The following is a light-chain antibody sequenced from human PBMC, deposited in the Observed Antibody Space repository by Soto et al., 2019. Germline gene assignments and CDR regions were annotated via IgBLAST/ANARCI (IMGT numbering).Light chain of an antibody. J-gene: IGKJ4*01. V-gene: IGKV3-20*01. CDR3: QQYGRSPPT. CDR1: QTFSSNY. CDR2: GAS. Sequence: EVVLTQSPGTLSLSPGERATLSCRASQTFSSNYLAWYQQKPGQAPRLLIYGASSRASGIPDRFSGSGSGTDFTLTISRLEPEDFSVYYCQQYGRSPPTFGGGTKVDIK.